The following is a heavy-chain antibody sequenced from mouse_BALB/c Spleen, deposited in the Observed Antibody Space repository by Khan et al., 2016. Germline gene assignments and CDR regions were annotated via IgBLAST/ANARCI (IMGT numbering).Heavy chain of an antibody. J-gene: IGHJ3*01. CDR2: ISSGGSYT. CDR3: ARGGNYWLAY. CDR1: GFTFSSYG. Sequence: EVELVESGGDLVKPGGSLKLSCAASGFTFSSYGMSWVRQTPDKRLEWVAAISSGGSYTYYPDSVKGRITISSDNAKTTLYLQMSSLKSEDTGMYYCARGGNYWLAYWGQGTLVTVSA. V-gene: IGHV5-6*01. D-gene: IGHD2-1*01.